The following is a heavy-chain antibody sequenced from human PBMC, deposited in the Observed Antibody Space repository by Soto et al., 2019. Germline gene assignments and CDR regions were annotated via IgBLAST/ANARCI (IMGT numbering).Heavy chain of an antibody. CDR1: GFTFSSYA. CDR3: ARDRHYGRGFDY. V-gene: IGHV3-30*04. D-gene: IGHD4-17*01. Sequence: GGSLRLSCAASGFTFSSYAMHWVRQAPGKGLEWVAVISYDGSNKYYADSVKGRFTISRENSKNTLYLQMNSLRAEDTAVYYCARDRHYGRGFDYWGQGTLVTVSS. CDR2: ISYDGSNK. J-gene: IGHJ4*02.